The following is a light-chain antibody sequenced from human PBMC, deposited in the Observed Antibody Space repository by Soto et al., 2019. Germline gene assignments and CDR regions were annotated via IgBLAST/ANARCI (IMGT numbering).Light chain of an antibody. CDR2: GVS. Sequence: DIQMMQSPSSLSASVGDRVTITCRASQSVRTYLNWYQQKPGKAPNLLIYGVSTLHSGVPSRFSGAGSGTDFTLTISSLQPEDFASYYCQQSYSTSWTCGPGTKVDIK. CDR1: QSVRTY. V-gene: IGKV1-39*01. J-gene: IGKJ1*01. CDR3: QQSYSTSWT.